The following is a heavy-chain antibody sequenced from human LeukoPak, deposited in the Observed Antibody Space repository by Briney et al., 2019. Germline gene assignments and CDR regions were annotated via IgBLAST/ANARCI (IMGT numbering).Heavy chain of an antibody. J-gene: IGHJ6*03. CDR3: ARAKDIVVVPAVPTPYYYYMDV. CDR1: GYTFTSYY. Sequence: ASVTVSCKASGYTFTSYYMHGVRQAPGQGREGMGIINPSGGSTSYAQKFQGRVTMTRDTSTCTAYMELSSLRSEDTAVYYCARAKDIVVVPAVPTPYYYYMDVWGKGTTVTVSS. CDR2: INPSGGST. V-gene: IGHV1-46*01. D-gene: IGHD2-2*01.